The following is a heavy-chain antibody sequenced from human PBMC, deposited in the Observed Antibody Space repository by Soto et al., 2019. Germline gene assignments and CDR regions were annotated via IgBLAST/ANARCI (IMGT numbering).Heavy chain of an antibody. V-gene: IGHV3-15*01. CDR1: GFTFSNAW. Sequence: PGGSLRLSCAASGFTFSNAWMSWVRQAPGKGLEWVGRIKSKTDGGTTDYAAPVKGRFTISRDDSKNTLYLQMNSLKTEDTAVYYCTTQPSLLWFGESVPWTPFDPWGQGTLVTVSS. D-gene: IGHD3-10*01. CDR3: TTQPSLLWFGESVPWTPFDP. CDR2: IKSKTDGGTT. J-gene: IGHJ5*02.